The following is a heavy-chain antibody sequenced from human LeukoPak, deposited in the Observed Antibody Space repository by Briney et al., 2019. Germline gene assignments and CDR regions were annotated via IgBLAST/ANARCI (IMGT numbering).Heavy chain of an antibody. J-gene: IGHJ6*03. V-gene: IGHV4-61*10. D-gene: IGHD3-16*01. Sequence: SETLSLTCTVSGGSISSRSYCWSWIRQPAGKGLEWIGHVHISGSTNYNSSLKSRVTISVDTSKNQFSLKLSSVTAADTAVYYCARETSQKGAHYMDVWGKGTTVTISS. CDR2: VHISGST. CDR1: GGSISSRSYC. CDR3: ARETSQKGAHYMDV.